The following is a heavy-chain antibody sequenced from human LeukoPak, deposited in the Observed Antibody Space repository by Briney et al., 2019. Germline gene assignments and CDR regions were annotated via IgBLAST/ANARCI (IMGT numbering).Heavy chain of an antibody. Sequence: GGSLRLSCSASGFTFNSYVMHWVRQAPGKGLEYVSGIRGDGASTYYADSVKGRFTISRDNSKNTLYVQMTSLRAEDTAVYYCARDQGYGDMDYWGQGTLVTVSS. CDR1: GFTFNSYV. V-gene: IGHV3-64*05. CDR3: ARDQGYGDMDY. D-gene: IGHD4-17*01. CDR2: IRGDGAST. J-gene: IGHJ4*02.